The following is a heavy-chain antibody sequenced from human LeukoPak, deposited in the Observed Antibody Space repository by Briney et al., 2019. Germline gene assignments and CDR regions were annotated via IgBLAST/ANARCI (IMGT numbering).Heavy chain of an antibody. CDR1: GYNFSNYW. D-gene: IGHD3-9*01. CDR3: ARLDILTGYPFDY. CDR2: IYPDDSDT. J-gene: IGHJ4*02. Sequence: GESLKISCKSSGYNFSNYWIGWARQMPGKGLQWMGIIYPDDSDTRYSPSFQGQVTISADKSIRTAYLQWSSLKASDTAMYYCARLDILTGYPFDYWGQGTLVTVSS. V-gene: IGHV5-51*01.